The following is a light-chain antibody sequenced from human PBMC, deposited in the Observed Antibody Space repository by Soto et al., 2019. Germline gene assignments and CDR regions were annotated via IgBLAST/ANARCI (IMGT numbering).Light chain of an antibody. J-gene: IGKJ2*01. V-gene: IGKV1-39*01. CDR3: QQSYSTPYT. Sequence: DIQMNQSPSSLSASVGDRVTITCRASQSSSSYLNWYQQKPGKAPKLLIYAASSLQSGVPSRFSGSGSGTDFTLNISSLQPEDFATYYCQQSYSTPYTFGQGTKLEIK. CDR1: QSSSSY. CDR2: AAS.